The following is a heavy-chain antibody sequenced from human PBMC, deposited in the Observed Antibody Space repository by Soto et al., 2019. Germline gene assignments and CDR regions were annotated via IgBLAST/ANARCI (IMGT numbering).Heavy chain of an antibody. Sequence: SETLSLTCTVSGGSISSYYWSWIRQPPGKGLEWIGYIYYSGSTNYNPSLKSRVTISVDTSKNQFSLKLSSVTAADTAVYYCARSYSGYGPYYYYYYMDVWGKGTTVTVSS. CDR1: GGSISSYY. J-gene: IGHJ6*03. CDR3: ARSYSGYGPYYYYYYMDV. D-gene: IGHD5-12*01. V-gene: IGHV4-59*01. CDR2: IYYSGST.